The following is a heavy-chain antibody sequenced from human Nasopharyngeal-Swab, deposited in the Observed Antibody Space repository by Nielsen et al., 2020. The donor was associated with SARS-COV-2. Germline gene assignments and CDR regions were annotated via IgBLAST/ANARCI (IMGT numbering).Heavy chain of an antibody. Sequence: GGSLRLSCAASGFTIGSYYMSWVRQAPGKGLEWVTILSVVGNTFYIESVKGRFTISRDNLQNTVHLQMSSLRAEDTAVYWCVKDLRGNYAFDIWGQGTMVTVSS. CDR3: VKDLRGNYAFDI. D-gene: IGHD1-7*01. V-gene: IGHV3-53*05. CDR1: GFTIGSYY. J-gene: IGHJ3*02. CDR2: LSVVGNT.